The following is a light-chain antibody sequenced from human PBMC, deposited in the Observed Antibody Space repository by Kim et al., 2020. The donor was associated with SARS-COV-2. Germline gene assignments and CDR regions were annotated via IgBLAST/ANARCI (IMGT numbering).Light chain of an antibody. CDR3: QQRSNWPRSIT. V-gene: IGKV3-11*01. Sequence: PGERATLSCMASQSVSSYLAWYQQKPGQAPRLLIYDASNRATGIPARFSGSGSGTDFTLTISSLEPEDFAVYYCQQRSNWPRSITFGQGTRLEIK. CDR1: QSVSSY. J-gene: IGKJ5*01. CDR2: DAS.